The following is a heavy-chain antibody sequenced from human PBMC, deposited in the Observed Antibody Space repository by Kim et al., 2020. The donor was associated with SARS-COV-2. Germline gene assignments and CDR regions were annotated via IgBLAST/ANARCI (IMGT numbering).Heavy chain of an antibody. D-gene: IGHD1-1*01. CDR3: VRDHSGTTWGGMDV. V-gene: IGHV4-59*01. J-gene: IGHJ6*02. CDR2: IYNTGST. CDR1: GGSIGSYY. Sequence: SETLSLTCTVSGGSIGSYYWTWIRQPPGKGLEWIGYIYNTGSTFYNPSLKSRVAMSIDTSKMQFSLRLNSVTTADTAVYFCVRDHSGTTWGGMDVWGQGTTVTVSS.